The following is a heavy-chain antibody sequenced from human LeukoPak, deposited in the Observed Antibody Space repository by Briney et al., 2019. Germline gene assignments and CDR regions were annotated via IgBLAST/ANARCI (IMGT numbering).Heavy chain of an antibody. CDR1: GGSISSYY. Sequence: SETLSLTCTVSGGSISSYYWSWIRQPAGKGLEWIGRIYTSGSTNYNPSLKSRVTMSVDTSKNQFSLKLGSVTAADTAVYYCARGPTAYYYDSSGTTHFDYWGQGTLVTVSS. CDR2: IYTSGST. D-gene: IGHD3-22*01. V-gene: IGHV4-4*07. CDR3: ARGPTAYYYDSSGTTHFDY. J-gene: IGHJ4*02.